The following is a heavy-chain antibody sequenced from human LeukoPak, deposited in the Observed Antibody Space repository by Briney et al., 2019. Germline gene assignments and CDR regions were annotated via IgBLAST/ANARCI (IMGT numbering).Heavy chain of an antibody. Sequence: KPSETLSLTCAVYGGSFSGYYWSWIRQPPGKGLEWIGEINHSGSTNYNPSLKSRVTISVDTSKNQFSLKLSSVTAAGTAVYYCARSAMNRSGWYAAFDIWGQGTMVTVSS. CDR3: ARSAMNRSGWYAAFDI. CDR2: INHSGST. J-gene: IGHJ3*02. D-gene: IGHD6-19*01. V-gene: IGHV4-34*01. CDR1: GGSFSGYY.